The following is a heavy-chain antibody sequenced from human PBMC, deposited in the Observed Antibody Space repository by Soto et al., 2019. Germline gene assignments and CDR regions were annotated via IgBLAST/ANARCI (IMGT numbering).Heavy chain of an antibody. V-gene: IGHV4-59*01. CDR1: GGSSSSYY. CDR2: IYYSGST. CDR3: ARSAAGKYYDFFGTFDY. D-gene: IGHD3-3*01. Sequence: SETLSLTCPFSGGSSSSYYWSWIRQPTGKGLEWIGYIYYSGSTNYNPSLKSRVTISVDTSKNQFSLKLSSVTAADTAVYYCARSAAGKYYDFFGTFDYWGQGTLVTVSS. J-gene: IGHJ4*02.